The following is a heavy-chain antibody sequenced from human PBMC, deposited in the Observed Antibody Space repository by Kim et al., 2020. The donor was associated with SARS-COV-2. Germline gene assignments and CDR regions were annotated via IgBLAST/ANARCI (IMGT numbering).Heavy chain of an antibody. D-gene: IGHD3-10*01. CDR1: GFTVSSNY. CDR3: ARGFIPNLWFGEWPLGY. Sequence: GGSLRLSCAASGFTVSSNYMSWVRQAPGKGLEWVSVIYSGGSTYYADSVKGRFTISRDNSKNTLYLQMNSLRAEDTAVYYCARGFIPNLWFGEWPLGYWGQGTLVTVSS. V-gene: IGHV3-66*01. J-gene: IGHJ4*02. CDR2: IYSGGST.